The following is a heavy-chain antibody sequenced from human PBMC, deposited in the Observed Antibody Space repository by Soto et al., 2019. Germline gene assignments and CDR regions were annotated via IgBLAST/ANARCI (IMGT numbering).Heavy chain of an antibody. Sequence: QEQLVESGGGVVQPGRSLRLSCAASGFSFRNYGIHWVRQAPGKGLDWVAVIWYDGSKRYYADSGRGRFTISRDNSGNTVHLQMDSLSTEDTAEYYCARAWGSGVRHSCLDVGGQGTTVVVS. V-gene: IGHV3-33*01. J-gene: IGHJ3*01. CDR1: GFSFRNYG. CDR3: ARAWGSGVRHSCLDV. D-gene: IGHD6-19*01. CDR2: IWYDGSKR.